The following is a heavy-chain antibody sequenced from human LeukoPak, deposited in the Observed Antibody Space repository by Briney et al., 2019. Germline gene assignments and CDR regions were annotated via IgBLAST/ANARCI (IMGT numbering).Heavy chain of an antibody. CDR3: ARRDMTALTAYAFDI. J-gene: IGHJ3*02. CDR2: IYYSGST. D-gene: IGHD4-11*01. Sequence: SETLSLTCTVSGGSISSSSYYWGWIRQPPRKGLEWSGSIYYSGSTYYNPSLNSRVTISVDTSKNQFSLKLRSVTAADTAVYYCARRDMTALTAYAFDIWGQGTMVTVSS. CDR1: GGSISSSSYY. V-gene: IGHV4-39*01.